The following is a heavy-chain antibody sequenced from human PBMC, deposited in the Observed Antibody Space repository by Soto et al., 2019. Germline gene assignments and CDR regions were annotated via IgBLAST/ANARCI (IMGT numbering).Heavy chain of an antibody. V-gene: IGHV5-10-1*01. D-gene: IGHD3-22*01. Sequence: LKISCKGSGYSLAGYWITWVRQKPGKGLEWMGRIDPSDSQTYYSPSFRGHVTISVTKAITTVFLQWSSLRASDTAMYYCARQIYDSDTGPNFQYYFDSWGQGTPVTVSS. J-gene: IGHJ4*02. CDR1: GYSLAGYW. CDR2: IDPSDSQT. CDR3: ARQIYDSDTGPNFQYYFDS.